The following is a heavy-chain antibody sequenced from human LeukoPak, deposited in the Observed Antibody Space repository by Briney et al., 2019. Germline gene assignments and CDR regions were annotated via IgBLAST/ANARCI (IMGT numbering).Heavy chain of an antibody. Sequence: SQTLSLTCTVSGGSISSGDYYWSWIRQPPGKGLEWIGYIYYSGSTYYNPSLKSRVTISVDTSKNQFSLKLNSVTAADTAVYYCARVTEGATRFNYWGQGTLVTVSS. V-gene: IGHV4-30-4*01. D-gene: IGHD1-26*01. CDR1: GGSISSGDYY. CDR2: IYYSGST. CDR3: ARVTEGATRFNY. J-gene: IGHJ4*02.